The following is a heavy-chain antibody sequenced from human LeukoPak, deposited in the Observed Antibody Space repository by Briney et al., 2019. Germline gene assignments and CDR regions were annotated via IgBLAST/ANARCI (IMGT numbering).Heavy chain of an antibody. Sequence: GASVKVSCKASVSTFSSYSISWVRQAPGQGLEWMGWISAYNGNTNYAQKLQGRVTMTTDTSTSTAYMELRSLRSDDTAVYYCARVDIVATRAYYYYGMDVWGQGTTVTVSS. V-gene: IGHV1-18*01. CDR2: ISAYNGNT. D-gene: IGHD5-12*01. CDR1: VSTFSSYS. CDR3: ARVDIVATRAYYYYGMDV. J-gene: IGHJ6*02.